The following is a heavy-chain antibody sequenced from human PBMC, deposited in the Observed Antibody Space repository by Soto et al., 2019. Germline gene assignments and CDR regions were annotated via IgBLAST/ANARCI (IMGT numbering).Heavy chain of an antibody. CDR3: ARGQAAMNDAFDI. CDR1: GGSISSYY. D-gene: IGHD5-18*01. Sequence: SETLSLTCTVSGGSISSYYWSWIRQPAGKGLEWIGRIYSSGSTEYNPSLKSRVIMSVDTSTNQFALKLRSVTAADTAVYHCARGQAAMNDAFDIWGQGTMVT. V-gene: IGHV4-4*07. J-gene: IGHJ3*02. CDR2: IYSSGST.